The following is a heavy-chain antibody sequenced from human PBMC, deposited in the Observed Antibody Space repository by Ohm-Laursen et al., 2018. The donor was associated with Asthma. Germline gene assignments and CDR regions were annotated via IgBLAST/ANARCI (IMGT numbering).Heavy chain of an antibody. CDR2: ISYDGSNK. CDR1: GFTFSSYG. J-gene: IGHJ4*02. CDR3: ARKAMSRQIDY. V-gene: IGHV3-30*03. Sequence: SLRLSCAASGFTFSSYGMHWVRQAPGKGLEWVAVISYDGSNKYYADPVKGRFTISRDNSKNTLYLQMNSLRAEDTAVYYCARKAMSRQIDYWGQGTLVTVSS. D-gene: IGHD2-2*01.